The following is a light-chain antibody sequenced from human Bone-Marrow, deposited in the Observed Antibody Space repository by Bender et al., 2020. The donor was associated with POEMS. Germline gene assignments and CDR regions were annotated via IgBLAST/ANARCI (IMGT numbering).Light chain of an antibody. CDR1: RSDVGGYNY. CDR2: EVT. V-gene: IGLV2-8*01. CDR3: SSYEGSKKEVV. Sequence: QSALTQPPSASGSPGQSVTISCTGTRSDVGGYNYVSWYQQYRGKAPKLMIYEVTKRPSGVPDRFSGSKSGNTASLTVSGLQAEDEADYYCSSYEGSKKEVVFGGGTRLTVL. J-gene: IGLJ3*02.